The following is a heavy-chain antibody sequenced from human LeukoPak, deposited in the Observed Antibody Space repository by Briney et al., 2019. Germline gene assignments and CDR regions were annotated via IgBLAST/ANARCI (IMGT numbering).Heavy chain of an antibody. CDR3: TTDLIVVVPTFDY. CDR1: GFTFSDAW. D-gene: IGHD2-2*01. V-gene: IGHV3-15*01. CDR2: IKSKTDGGTK. J-gene: IGHJ4*02. Sequence: PGGSLRLACAASGFTFSDAWMSWVRQAPGKGLEWVGRIKSKTDGGTKDYAAPVKGRFTISRDDSKNTLYLQMNSLKTEDTAVYYCTTDLIVVVPTFDYWGQGTLVTVSS.